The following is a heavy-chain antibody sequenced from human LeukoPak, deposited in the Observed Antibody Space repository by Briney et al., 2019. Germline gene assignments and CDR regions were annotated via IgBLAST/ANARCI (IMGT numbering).Heavy chain of an antibody. Sequence: PSETLSLTCTVSGGSISSGGYYWSWIRQHPGKGLEWIGYIYYSGSTYYNPSLKSRVTISVDTSKNQFSLKLSSVTAADTAVYYCAREAWQWLVEPERGNWFDPWGQGTLVTVSS. V-gene: IGHV4-31*03. CDR2: IYYSGST. D-gene: IGHD6-19*01. J-gene: IGHJ5*02. CDR1: GGSISSGGYY. CDR3: AREAWQWLVEPERGNWFDP.